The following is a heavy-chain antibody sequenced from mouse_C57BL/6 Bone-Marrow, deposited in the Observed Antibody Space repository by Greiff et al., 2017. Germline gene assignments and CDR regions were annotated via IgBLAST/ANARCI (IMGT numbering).Heavy chain of an antibody. J-gene: IGHJ4*01. CDR3: AIEGATVVALYYYAMDY. V-gene: IGHV1-74*01. Sequence: QVQLQQPGAELVKPGASVKVSCKASGYNFTSYWMHWVKQRPGQGLEWIGRIHPSDSDTNYNQKFKGKATLTVDKSSSTAYMQLSSLTSEDSAVYYCAIEGATVVALYYYAMDYWGQGTSVTVSS. D-gene: IGHD1-1*01. CDR1: GYNFTSYW. CDR2: IHPSDSDT.